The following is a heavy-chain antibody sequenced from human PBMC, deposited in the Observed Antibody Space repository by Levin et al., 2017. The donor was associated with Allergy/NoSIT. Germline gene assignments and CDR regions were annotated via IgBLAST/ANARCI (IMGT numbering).Heavy chain of an antibody. CDR3: AKDIIEYYYYFYGLDV. J-gene: IGHJ6*02. Sequence: PGGSLRLSCAASGFSFNNYGIHWVRQAPGKGLEWVAVISYDGSHKYYADSVKGRCTISRDNSKNTLYLQLNSLRAEDTAVYYCAKDIIEYYYYFYGLDVWGQGTTVTVSS. V-gene: IGHV3-30*18. CDR2: ISYDGSHK. CDR1: GFSFNNYG. D-gene: IGHD1-14*01.